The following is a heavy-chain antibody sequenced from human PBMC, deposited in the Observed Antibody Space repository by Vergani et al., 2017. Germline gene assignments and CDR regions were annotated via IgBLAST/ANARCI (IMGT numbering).Heavy chain of an antibody. V-gene: IGHV4-59*01. Sequence: QVRLLESGPGLVKPSETLWLICTVSGVSITTYYWSWVRQPPGKGLEWLGYIYYSGSTTYNPSLKSRLTISVDTSKNQFSLRLSSVTAADTALYYCAGDSSSWQRADYWGQGTLVTVSS. CDR3: AGDSSSWQRADY. D-gene: IGHD6-13*01. CDR1: GVSITTYY. J-gene: IGHJ4*02. CDR2: IYYSGST.